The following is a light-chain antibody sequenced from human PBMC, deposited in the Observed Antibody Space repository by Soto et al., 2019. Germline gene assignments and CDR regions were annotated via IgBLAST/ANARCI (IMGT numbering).Light chain of an antibody. J-gene: IGLJ1*01. CDR2: EVS. CDR3: SSYTSSSTLV. CDR1: SSDVGGYNF. V-gene: IGLV2-14*01. Sequence: QSVMTQPASVSGCPGKSITISCTGTSSDVGGYNFVSWYQHHPGKAPKLMIYEVSNRPSGVSNRFSGSKSGNTASLTISGLQAEDEADYYCSSYTSSSTLVFGTGTKVTVL.